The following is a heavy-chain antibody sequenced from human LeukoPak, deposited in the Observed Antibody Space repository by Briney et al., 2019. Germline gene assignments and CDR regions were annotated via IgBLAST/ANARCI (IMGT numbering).Heavy chain of an antibody. CDR3: ARGGIVVVPAAIAPFDP. D-gene: IGHD2-2*01. J-gene: IGHJ5*02. CDR2: IHPNSGDT. V-gene: IGHV1-2*06. CDR1: GYTFTGHY. Sequence: ASVKVSCKSSGYTFTGHYIHWVRQAPGQGLEWMGRIHPNSGDTIYAQKFQGRVAMTRDTSIHTAYMELGSLTSDDTAIYYCARGGIVVVPAAIAPFDPWGQGTLVTVSS.